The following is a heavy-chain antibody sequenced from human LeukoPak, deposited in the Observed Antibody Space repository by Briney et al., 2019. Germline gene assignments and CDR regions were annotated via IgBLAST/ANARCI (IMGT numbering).Heavy chain of an antibody. CDR2: ISWNSGSI. CDR3: ARSREYSSSARYFDY. D-gene: IGHD6-6*01. CDR1: GFTFDDYA. V-gene: IGHV3-9*03. J-gene: IGHJ4*02. Sequence: GGSLRLSCAASGFTFDDYAMHWVRQAPGKGLEWVSGISWNSGSIGYADSVKGRFTISRDNARNSLYLQMNSLRAEDMALYYCARSREYSSSARYFDYWGQGALVTVSS.